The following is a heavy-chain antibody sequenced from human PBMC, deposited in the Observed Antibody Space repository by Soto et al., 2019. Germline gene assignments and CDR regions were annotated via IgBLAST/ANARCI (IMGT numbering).Heavy chain of an antibody. J-gene: IGHJ4*02. D-gene: IGHD5-18*01. CDR3: ASREVDTPMVNYY. CDR2: INHSGST. V-gene: IGHV4-34*01. Sequence: PPETLSLTCAVYGGSFSGYYWSWIRQPPGKGLEWIGEINHSGSTNYNPSLKSRVTLSVDTSKNQFSLKLRSVTAADTAVYYCASREVDTPMVNYYWGQGTLVTVSS. CDR1: GGSFSGYY.